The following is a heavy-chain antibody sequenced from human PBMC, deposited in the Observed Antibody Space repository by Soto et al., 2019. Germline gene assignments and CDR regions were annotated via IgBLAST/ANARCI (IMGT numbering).Heavy chain of an antibody. D-gene: IGHD2-2*01. Sequence: GGSLRLSCAASGFTFSSYSMNWVRQAPGKGLEWVSSISSSSSYIYYADSVKGRFTISRDNAKNSLYLQMNSLRAEDTAVYYCARTLRGYCSSTSCYGEGRFDYWGQGTLVTVSS. CDR2: ISSSSSYI. J-gene: IGHJ4*02. CDR1: GFTFSSYS. V-gene: IGHV3-21*01. CDR3: ARTLRGYCSSTSCYGEGRFDY.